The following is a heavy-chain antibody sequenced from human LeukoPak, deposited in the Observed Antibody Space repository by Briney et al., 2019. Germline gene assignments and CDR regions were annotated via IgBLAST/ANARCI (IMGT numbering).Heavy chain of an antibody. Sequence: GGSLRLSCAASGFTFSNAWMSWVRQAPGKGLEWVGRIKSKTVGGTTDYAAPVKGRFTISRDDSKNTLYLQMNSLKTEDTAVYYCTRDGEFFDYWGQGTLVTVPS. V-gene: IGHV3-15*01. J-gene: IGHJ4*02. CDR1: GFTFSNAW. CDR3: TRDGEFFDY. D-gene: IGHD3-10*01. CDR2: IKSKTVGGTT.